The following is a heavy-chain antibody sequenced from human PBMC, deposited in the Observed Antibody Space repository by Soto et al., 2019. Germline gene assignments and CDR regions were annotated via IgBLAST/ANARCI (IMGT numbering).Heavy chain of an antibody. CDR2: VYSSGAT. J-gene: IGHJ4*02. D-gene: IGHD7-27*01. CDR1: GGSIDYYY. Sequence: QVQLQESGPGLVKPSETLSLTCSVSGGSIDYYYWSWIRQPPGKGLEWIAYVYSSGATNDNPSLKSRATISVDTSKDQFSLKPSSVTAADTAVYYCARDRGPYTGVLDYWGQGTLVTVPS. V-gene: IGHV4-59*01. CDR3: ARDRGPYTGVLDY.